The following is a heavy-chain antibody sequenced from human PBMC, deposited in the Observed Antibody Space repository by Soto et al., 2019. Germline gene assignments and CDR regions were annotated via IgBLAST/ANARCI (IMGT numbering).Heavy chain of an antibody. CDR1: GYTFTSYY. Sequence: ASVKVSCKASGYTFTSYYMHWVRQAPGQGLGWMGIINPSGGSTSYAQKFQGRVTMTRDTSKSTVYMELRSLRSEDTAVYYCARERGHYTQKRFDYWGQGNLVTVSS. D-gene: IGHD4-17*01. CDR3: ARERGHYTQKRFDY. V-gene: IGHV1-46*01. CDR2: INPSGGST. J-gene: IGHJ4*02.